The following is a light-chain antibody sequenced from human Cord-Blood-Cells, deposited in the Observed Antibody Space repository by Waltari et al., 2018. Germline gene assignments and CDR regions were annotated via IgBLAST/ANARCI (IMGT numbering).Light chain of an antibody. CDR3: LQDYNYPWT. CDR2: AAS. V-gene: IGKV1-6*01. Sequence: AIQMTQSPSSLSASVPDTVTITCRASQCIRNDLGWYQQKSGKAPKLLIYAASSLQSGVPSRFSGSGSGTDFTLTISSLQPEDFATYYCLQDYNYPWTFGQGTKVEIK. J-gene: IGKJ1*01. CDR1: QCIRND.